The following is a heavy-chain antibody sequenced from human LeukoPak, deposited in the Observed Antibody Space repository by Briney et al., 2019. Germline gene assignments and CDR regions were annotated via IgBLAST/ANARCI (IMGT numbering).Heavy chain of an antibody. J-gene: IGHJ3*02. CDR3: ARDHLISDMIVVVIPDAFDI. Sequence: PGGSLRLSCAASGFTFSSYSMNWVRQAPGKGLEWVSSISSSSSYIYYADSVKGRFTISRDNAKNSLYLQMNSLRAEDTAVYYCARDHLISDMIVVVIPDAFDIWGQGTMVTVSS. CDR1: GFTFSSYS. V-gene: IGHV3-21*01. CDR2: ISSSSSYI. D-gene: IGHD3-22*01.